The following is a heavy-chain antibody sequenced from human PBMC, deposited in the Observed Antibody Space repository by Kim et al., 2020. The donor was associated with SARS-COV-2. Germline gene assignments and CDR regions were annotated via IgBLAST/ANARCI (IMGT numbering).Heavy chain of an antibody. D-gene: IGHD3-10*01. CDR2: IYYSGST. CDR1: GGSISSSSYY. J-gene: IGHJ4*02. Sequence: SETLSLTCTVSGGSISSSSYYWGWIRQPPGKGLEWIGSIYYSGSTYYNPSLKSRVTISVDTSKNQFSLKLSSVTAADTAVYYCARVKRGYYGSGSCFDYWGQGTLVTVSS. CDR3: ARVKRGYYGSGSCFDY. V-gene: IGHV4-39*01.